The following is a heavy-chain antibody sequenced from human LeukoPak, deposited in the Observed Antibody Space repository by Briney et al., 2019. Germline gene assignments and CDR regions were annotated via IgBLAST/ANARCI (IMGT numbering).Heavy chain of an antibody. CDR3: ARGPYSYDSSGAFDI. CDR2: IYYSGST. CDR1: GGSISSYY. J-gene: IGHJ3*02. V-gene: IGHV4-39*07. D-gene: IGHD3-22*01. Sequence: PSETLSLTCTVSGGSISSYYWSWIRQPPGKGLEWIGSIYYSGSTYYNPSLKSRVTISVDTSKSQFSLKLSSVTAADTAVYFCARGPYSYDSSGAFDIWGQGTMVTVSS.